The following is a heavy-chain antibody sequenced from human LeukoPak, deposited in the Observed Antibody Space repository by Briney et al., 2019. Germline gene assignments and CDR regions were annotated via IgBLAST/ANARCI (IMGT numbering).Heavy chain of an antibody. D-gene: IGHD3-9*01. CDR2: IKQDGSEK. CDR3: ASDFDWLFTHDGGHDY. V-gene: IGHV3-7*01. J-gene: IGHJ4*02. CDR1: GFTHSSYA. Sequence: PGGPLRLSCGASGFTHSSYAMSGAREAPGKGGEGVANIKQDGSEKYYVESVNGRFTISRDNAKNSLYLQMNSLRAEDTAVYYCASDFDWLFTHDGGHDYWGQGTLVTVSS.